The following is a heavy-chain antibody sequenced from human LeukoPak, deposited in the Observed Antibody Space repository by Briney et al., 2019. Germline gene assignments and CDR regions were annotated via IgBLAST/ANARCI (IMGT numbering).Heavy chain of an antibody. D-gene: IGHD3/OR15-3a*01. CDR3: ARQTGAGLFILP. Sequence: SETLSLTCTVSGVSISSSNSYWGWIRQPPGKGLEWIGSIYYSGNTYYNASLKSQVSISIDTSKNQFSLRLTSVTAADTAVYYCARQTGAGLFILPGGQGTLVTVSS. J-gene: IGHJ4*02. V-gene: IGHV4-39*01. CDR1: GVSISSSNSY. CDR2: IYYSGNT.